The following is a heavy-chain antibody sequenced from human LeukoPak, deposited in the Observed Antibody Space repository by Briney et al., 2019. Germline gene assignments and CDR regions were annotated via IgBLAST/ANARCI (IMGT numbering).Heavy chain of an antibody. CDR2: IIPIFGTA. Sequence: LVKVSCKASGGTFSSYAISWGRQAPGQGLEWMEGIIPIFGTANYAQKFQGRVMITEDESTSTAYMELSSLRSEDTAVYYCARDLERTSGAFDIWGQGTMVTVSS. J-gene: IGHJ3*02. V-gene: IGHV1-69*13. D-gene: IGHD3-3*01. CDR1: GGTFSSYA. CDR3: ARDLERTSGAFDI.